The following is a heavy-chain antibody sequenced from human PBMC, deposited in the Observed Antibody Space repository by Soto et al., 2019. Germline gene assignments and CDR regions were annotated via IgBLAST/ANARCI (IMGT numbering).Heavy chain of an antibody. CDR1: GGSISSSGYY. J-gene: IGHJ4*02. D-gene: IGHD6-19*01. V-gene: IGHV4-39*01. Sequence: QLLESGPGLMKTSETLSLNCTVSGGSISSSGYYWGWIRQPPGKGLEWIGSIYYSGNTDYNPSLKSRVSISVDTSKNQFSLKLSSVTAADTAVYYCARHPATGYSSGWLRLYYFDLWGQGTLVTVSS. CDR2: IYYSGNT. CDR3: ARHPATGYSSGWLRLYYFDL.